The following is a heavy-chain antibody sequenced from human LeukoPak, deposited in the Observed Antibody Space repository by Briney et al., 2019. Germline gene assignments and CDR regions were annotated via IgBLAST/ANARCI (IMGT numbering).Heavy chain of an antibody. CDR3: AKDIGVGSCNGCLFDY. CDR2: ISWDGDST. Sequence: GGSLRLSCAASGFTFDDYTMHWVRQAPGKGLEWVSLISWDGDSTYYADSVKGRFTISRDNSKNSLYLQMNSLRTEDTALYYCAKDIGVGSCNGCLFDYWGQGTLVTVSS. V-gene: IGHV3-43*01. D-gene: IGHD2-15*01. J-gene: IGHJ4*02. CDR1: GFTFDDYT.